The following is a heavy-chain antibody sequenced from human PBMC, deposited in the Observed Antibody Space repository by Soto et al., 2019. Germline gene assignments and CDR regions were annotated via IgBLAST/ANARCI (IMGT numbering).Heavy chain of an antibody. CDR2: ISYDGSNK. D-gene: IGHD6-19*01. J-gene: IGHJ6*02. CDR3: ARDQAVAVPGGYYYYGMDV. Sequence: GGSLRLSCAASGFTLSSYAMHWVRQAPGKGLEWVAVISYDGSNKYYADSVKGRFTISRDNSKNTLYLQMNSLRAEDTAVYYCARDQAVAVPGGYYYYGMDVWGQGTTVTVSS. CDR1: GFTLSSYA. V-gene: IGHV3-30-3*01.